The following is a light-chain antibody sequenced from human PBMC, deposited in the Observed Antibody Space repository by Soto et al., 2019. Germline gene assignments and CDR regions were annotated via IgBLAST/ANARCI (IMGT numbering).Light chain of an antibody. CDR3: ISYKTDDTFL. Sequence: QTVVTQPPSVSAAPRQRVTISCSGTSFNIGNNGVNWYQQLPGKAPKLLVYFDDLQPSGVSDRFSGSKSGITASLTISGLQADDEAEYFCISYKTDDTFLFGTGTKLTVL. V-gene: IGLV1-36*01. CDR2: FDD. J-gene: IGLJ1*01. CDR1: SFNIGNNG.